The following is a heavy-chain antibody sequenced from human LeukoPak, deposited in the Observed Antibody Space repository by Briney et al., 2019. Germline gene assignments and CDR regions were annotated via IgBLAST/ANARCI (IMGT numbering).Heavy chain of an antibody. CDR2: IYYSGST. CDR3: AYYYDSSGYVF. V-gene: IGHV4-31*03. Sequence: SQTLSLTCTVSGGSISSGGYYWSWIRRHPGKGLEWIGYIYYSGSTYYNPSLKSRVTISVDTSKNQFSLKLSSVTAADTAAYYCAYYYDSSGYVFWGQGTLVTVSS. J-gene: IGHJ4*02. D-gene: IGHD3-22*01. CDR1: GGSISSGGYY.